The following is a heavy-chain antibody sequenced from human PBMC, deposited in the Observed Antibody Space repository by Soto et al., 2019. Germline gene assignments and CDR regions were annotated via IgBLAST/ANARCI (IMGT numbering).Heavy chain of an antibody. V-gene: IGHV3-15*01. J-gene: IGHJ5*02. Sequence: GWSLRLSCAASGFTFSSYAMSWVRQAPGKGLDWVGRIKSKSDGGTTEYAAPVRGRFTISRDDSKNTLYLQMNSLKTEDTAVYYCTTDLWRIAVVVGSTGYFNPWGQGTPVTVSS. CDR3: TTDLWRIAVVVGSTGYFNP. CDR1: GFTFSSYA. CDR2: IKSKSDGGTT. D-gene: IGHD2-15*01.